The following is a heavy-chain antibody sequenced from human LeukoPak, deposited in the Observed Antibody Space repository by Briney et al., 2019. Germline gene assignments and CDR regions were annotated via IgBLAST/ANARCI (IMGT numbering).Heavy chain of an antibody. CDR3: ANAGDDGAVGDY. CDR1: GFTFSSYA. V-gene: IGHV3-23*01. CDR2: ISGSGGST. J-gene: IGHJ4*02. D-gene: IGHD1-1*01. Sequence: PGGSLRLSCAASGFTFSSYAMSWVRQAPGKGLEWVSAISGSGGSTYYADSVKGRFAISRDNSKNTLYLQMNSLRAEDTAVYYCANAGDDGAVGDYWGQGTLVTVSS.